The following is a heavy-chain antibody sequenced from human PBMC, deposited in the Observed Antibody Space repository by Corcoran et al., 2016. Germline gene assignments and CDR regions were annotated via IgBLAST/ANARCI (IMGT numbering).Heavy chain of an antibody. CDR1: GGSFSGYY. Sequence: QVQLQQWGAGLLKPSETLSLSCAVYGGSFSGYYWSWIRQPPGKGREWIGEIDHSGSTNYSPSLKSRVTISVDTSKNQFSLKLSSVTAADTAEYYCARRLREEWLGGVIVKGYYFDYWGQGTLVTVSS. J-gene: IGHJ4*02. CDR3: ARRLREEWLGGVIVKGYYFDY. D-gene: IGHD3-16*02. V-gene: IGHV4-34*01. CDR2: IDHSGST.